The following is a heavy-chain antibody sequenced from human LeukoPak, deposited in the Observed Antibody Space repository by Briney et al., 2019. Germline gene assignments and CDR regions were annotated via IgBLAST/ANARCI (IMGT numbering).Heavy chain of an antibody. CDR3: AREGYSYEELDY. Sequence: SETLSLTCTVSGGSISSYYGSWIRQPPGKGLEWIGYIYYSGSTNYNPSLKSRVTISVDTSKNQFSLKLSSVTAADTAVYYWAREGYSYEELDYWGQGTLVTVSS. J-gene: IGHJ4*02. V-gene: IGHV4-59*01. CDR1: GGSISSYY. CDR2: IYYSGST. D-gene: IGHD5-18*01.